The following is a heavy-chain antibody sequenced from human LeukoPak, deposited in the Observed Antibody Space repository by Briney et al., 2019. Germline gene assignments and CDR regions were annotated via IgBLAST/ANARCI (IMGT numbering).Heavy chain of an antibody. Sequence: ASVKVSCKASGYTFTSYGISWVRQAPGQGLKGMGWISAYNGNTNYAQELQGRVTMTTDTSTSTAYMELRSLRSDDTAVYYCARDKADGYYDFWSGYYPVYYYYYYMDVWGKGTTVTVSS. CDR2: ISAYNGNT. J-gene: IGHJ6*03. CDR3: ARDKADGYYDFWSGYYPVYYYYYYMDV. CDR1: GYTFTSYG. V-gene: IGHV1-18*01. D-gene: IGHD3-3*01.